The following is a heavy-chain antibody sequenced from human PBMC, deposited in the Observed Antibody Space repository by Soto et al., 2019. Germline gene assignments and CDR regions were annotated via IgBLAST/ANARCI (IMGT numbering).Heavy chain of an antibody. D-gene: IGHD3-3*01. CDR3: AKERKAYYDFWSGYLSSFDY. CDR2: ISGSGGST. CDR1: GFTFSSYA. Sequence: GGSLRLSCAASGFTFSSYAMSWVRQAPGKGLEWVSAISGSGGSTYYADSVKGRFTISRDNSKNTLYLQMNSLRAEDTAVYYCAKERKAYYDFWSGYLSSFDYWGQGTLVTVSS. J-gene: IGHJ4*02. V-gene: IGHV3-23*01.